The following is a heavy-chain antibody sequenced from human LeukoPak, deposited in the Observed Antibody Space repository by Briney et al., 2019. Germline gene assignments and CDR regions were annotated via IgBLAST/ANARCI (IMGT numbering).Heavy chain of an antibody. J-gene: IGHJ4*02. Sequence: PGGSLRLSCAASGFTFSSYAMHWVRQAPGKGLEWVAVISYDGSNKYYADSVKGRFTISRDNSKNTLYLQMNSLRAEDTAVYYCASVTMVTYFDYWGQGTLVTVSS. D-gene: IGHD5-18*01. CDR1: GFTFSSYA. CDR3: ASVTMVTYFDY. V-gene: IGHV3-30-3*01. CDR2: ISYDGSNK.